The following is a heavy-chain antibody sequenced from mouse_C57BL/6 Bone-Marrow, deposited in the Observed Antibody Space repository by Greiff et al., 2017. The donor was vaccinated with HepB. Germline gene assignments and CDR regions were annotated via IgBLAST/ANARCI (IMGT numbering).Heavy chain of an antibody. D-gene: IGHD2-4*01. CDR3: ARGEFYYDYLYYFDY. Sequence: QVQLKQSGAELARPGASVKLSCKASGYTFTSYGISWVKQRTGQGLEWIGEIYPRSGNTYYNEKFKGKATLTADKSSSTAYMELRSLTSEDSAVYFCARGEFYYDYLYYFDYWGQGTTLTVSS. J-gene: IGHJ2*01. CDR2: IYPRSGNT. CDR1: GYTFTSYG. V-gene: IGHV1-81*01.